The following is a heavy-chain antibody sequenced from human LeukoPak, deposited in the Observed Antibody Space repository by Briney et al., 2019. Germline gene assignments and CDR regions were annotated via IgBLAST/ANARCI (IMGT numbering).Heavy chain of an antibody. V-gene: IGHV4-59*01. CDR2: ISYSGST. CDR1: GGSISSYY. CDR3: ARVSGYTSGWYWYFAL. Sequence: PSETLSLTCTVSGGSISSYYGSWIRQPPGKGLEWIGYISYSGSTNYNPSLQSRVTISVDTSKNQFSLKLSSVTAADTAVYYCARVSGYTSGWYWYFALWGRGPLLTVSS. D-gene: IGHD6-19*01. J-gene: IGHJ2*01.